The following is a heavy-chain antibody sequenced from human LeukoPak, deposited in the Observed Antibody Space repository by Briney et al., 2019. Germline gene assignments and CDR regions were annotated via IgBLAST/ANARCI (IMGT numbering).Heavy chain of an antibody. V-gene: IGHV1-2*02. J-gene: IGHJ4*02. Sequence: ASVKVSCKASGYTFTGYYMHWVRQAPGQGLEWMGWINPNSGGTNYAQKFQGRVTMTRDTFISTAYMELSRLRSDDTAVYYCARGYYGSGSWGVDYWGQGTLVTVSS. D-gene: IGHD3-10*01. CDR1: GYTFTGYY. CDR3: ARGYYGSGSWGVDY. CDR2: INPNSGGT.